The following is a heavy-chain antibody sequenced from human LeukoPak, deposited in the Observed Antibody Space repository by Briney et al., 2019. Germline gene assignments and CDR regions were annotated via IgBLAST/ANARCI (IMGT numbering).Heavy chain of an antibody. V-gene: IGHV4-34*01. CDR1: GGSFSGYY. Sequence: SETLSLTCAVYGGSFSGYYWSWLRPPPGKGLEWMGEINHSGSTNYNPSLKSRVTISVDTSKNQFSLKLSSVTAADTAVYYCARGERSYYYGSGSYYKFYFDYWGQGTLVTVSS. CDR2: INHSGST. CDR3: ARGERSYYYGSGSYYKFYFDY. J-gene: IGHJ4*02. D-gene: IGHD3-10*01.